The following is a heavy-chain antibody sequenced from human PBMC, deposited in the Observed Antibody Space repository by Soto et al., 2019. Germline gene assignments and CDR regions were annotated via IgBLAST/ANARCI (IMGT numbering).Heavy chain of an antibody. CDR2: ISYSGNT. V-gene: IGHV4-39*01. D-gene: IGHD3-16*01. Sequence: SETLSLTCTVSGGSISSNSFYWGWVRQPPEKGLEWIGSISYSGNTYYSPSLKSRVTISVDTSKNQFSLKLTSVTAADTAVYYCARQGEGGRAFEIWGQGTMVTVSS. CDR3: ARQGEGGRAFEI. J-gene: IGHJ3*02. CDR1: GGSISSNSFY.